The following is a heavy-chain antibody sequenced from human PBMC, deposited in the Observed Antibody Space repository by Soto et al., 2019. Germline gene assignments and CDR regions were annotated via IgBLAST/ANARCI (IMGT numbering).Heavy chain of an antibody. CDR1: GFTVSSNY. CDR3: ARERGYYDSSGYYITPYAAYYYGMDV. J-gene: IGHJ6*02. D-gene: IGHD3-22*01. CDR2: IYSGGST. V-gene: IGHV3-53*02. Sequence: EVQLVETGGGLIQPGGSLRLSCAASGFTVSSNYMSWVRQAPGKGLEWVSVIYSGGSTYYADSVKGRFTISRDNSKNTLYIQMNSLRAEDTAVYYCARERGYYDSSGYYITPYAAYYYGMDVWGQGTTVTVSS.